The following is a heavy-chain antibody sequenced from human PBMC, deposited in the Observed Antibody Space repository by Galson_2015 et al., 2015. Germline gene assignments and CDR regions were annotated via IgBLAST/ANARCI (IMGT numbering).Heavy chain of an antibody. CDR1: GFSLSTSGVG. CDR3: AHRGLLWVIASGLGPERNGASDI. Sequence: PALVKPTQTLTLTCTFSGFSLSTSGVGVGWIRQPPGKALEWLALIYWDDDKRYSPSLKSRLTITKDTSKNQVVLTMTNMDPVDTATYYCAHRGLLWVIASGLGPERNGASDIWGQGTMVTVSS. D-gene: IGHD2-21*01. CDR2: IYWDDDK. J-gene: IGHJ3*02. V-gene: IGHV2-5*02.